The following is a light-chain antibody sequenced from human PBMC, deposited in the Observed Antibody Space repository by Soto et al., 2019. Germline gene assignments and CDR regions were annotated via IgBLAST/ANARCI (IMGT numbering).Light chain of an antibody. Sequence: EIVLTQSPATLSLSPGERATLSCRASQSVSSYLAWYQQKPGQAPRLLIYDASNRATGIPARFSGSGSGTDFTLTISSLQSEDLAVYYCQQYENWPPAVTFGGGTNVEI. CDR1: QSVSSY. CDR3: QQYENWPPAVT. CDR2: DAS. V-gene: IGKV3-11*01. J-gene: IGKJ4*01.